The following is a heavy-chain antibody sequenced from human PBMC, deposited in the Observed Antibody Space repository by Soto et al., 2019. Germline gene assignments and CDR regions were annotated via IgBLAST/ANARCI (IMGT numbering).Heavy chain of an antibody. V-gene: IGHV1-2*04. D-gene: IGHD5-12*01. J-gene: IGHJ4*02. CDR2: INPNSGGT. CDR3: ARYGGYSGYDWFFDY. CDR1: GYTFTNYY. Sequence: GASVKVSCKTSGYTFTNYYIHWLRQAPGQGLEWMGWINPNSGGTNYAQKFQGWVTITRDTSISTAYMELSSLKSDDTAVYYCARYGGYSGYDWFFDYWGQGTLVTVSS.